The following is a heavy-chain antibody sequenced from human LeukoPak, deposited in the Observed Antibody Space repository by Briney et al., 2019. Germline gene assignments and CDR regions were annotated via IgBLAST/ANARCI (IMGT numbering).Heavy chain of an antibody. CDR3: ARHADYGGNFNFDY. CDR1: GGSISSSSYY. CDR2: IYYSGST. V-gene: IGHV4-39*01. J-gene: IGHJ4*02. Sequence: SETLSLTCTVSGGSISSSSYYWGWIRQPPGKGLEWIGSIYYSGSTYYNPSLKSRVTISVDTSKNQSSLKLSSVTAADTAVYYCARHADYGGNFNFDYWGQGTLVTVSS. D-gene: IGHD4-23*01.